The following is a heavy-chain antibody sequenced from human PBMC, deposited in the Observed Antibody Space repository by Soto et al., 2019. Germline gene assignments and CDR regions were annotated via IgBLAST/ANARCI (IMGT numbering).Heavy chain of an antibody. Sequence: GGSLRLSCAASGFTFSSYAMHWVRQAPGKGLEWVAVISYDGSNKYYADSVKGRFTISRDNSKNTLYLQMNSLRAEDTAVYYCARDLGVRGDPAWAFDYWGQGTLVTVSS. J-gene: IGHJ4*02. V-gene: IGHV3-30-3*01. D-gene: IGHD3-10*01. CDR2: ISYDGSNK. CDR3: ARDLGVRGDPAWAFDY. CDR1: GFTFSSYA.